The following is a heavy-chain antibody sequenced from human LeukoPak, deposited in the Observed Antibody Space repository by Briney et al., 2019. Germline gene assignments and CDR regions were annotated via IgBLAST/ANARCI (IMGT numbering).Heavy chain of an antibody. V-gene: IGHV1-69*01. CDR3: AREGEVVIATYFDY. D-gene: IGHD2-21*01. CDR1: GGTFSSYA. Sequence: SVKVSCKASGGTFSSYAISWVRQAPGQGLEWMGGIIPIFGTANYAQKFLGRVTITADESTSTAYMELSSLRSEDTAVYYCAREGEVVIATYFDYWGQGTLVTVSS. CDR2: IIPIFGTA. J-gene: IGHJ4*02.